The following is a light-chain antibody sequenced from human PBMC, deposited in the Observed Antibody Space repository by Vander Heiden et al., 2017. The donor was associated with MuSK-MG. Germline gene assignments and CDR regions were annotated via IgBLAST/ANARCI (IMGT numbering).Light chain of an antibody. CDR1: QSVSYNSNNKNC. CDR3: QQYLTVPGT. Sequence: GEMATINCKSSQSVSYNSNNKNCLGWYQQKPGQPPKLLIYWASTRESGVPDRFSGSGSGTDFTLTISSLQAGDVAVYYCQQYLTVPGTFGQGTKVEIK. J-gene: IGKJ1*01. V-gene: IGKV4-1*01. CDR2: WAS.